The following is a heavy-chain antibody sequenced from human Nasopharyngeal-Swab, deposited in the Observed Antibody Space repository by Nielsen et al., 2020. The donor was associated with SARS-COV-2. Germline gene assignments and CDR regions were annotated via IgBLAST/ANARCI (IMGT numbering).Heavy chain of an antibody. CDR3: ARDGPGGWFLDY. CDR2: ITPSGGST. V-gene: IGHV1-46*01. J-gene: IGHJ4*02. Sequence: ASVKVSCKASGYTLTSYHMHWVRQAPGQGLEWMGIITPSGGSTNYAQKFQGRVTMTSDTSTSTVYMYLSSLRSEDTAVYYCARDGPGGWFLDYWGQGTLVTVSS. CDR1: GYTLTSYH. D-gene: IGHD6-19*01.